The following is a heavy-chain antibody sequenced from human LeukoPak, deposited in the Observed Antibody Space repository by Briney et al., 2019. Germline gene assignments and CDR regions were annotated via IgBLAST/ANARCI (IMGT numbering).Heavy chain of an antibody. V-gene: IGHV3-9*01. CDR1: GFTFDDYA. D-gene: IGHD2-2*01. CDR3: AKAQEDQLLPIDY. CDR2: ISWNSGSI. J-gene: IGHJ4*02. Sequence: PGGSLRLSCAASGFTFDDYAMHWVRQAPGKGLEWVSGISWNSGSIGYADSVKGRFTISRDNAKNSLYLQMNSLRAADTALYYCAKAQEDQLLPIDYWGQGTLVTVSS.